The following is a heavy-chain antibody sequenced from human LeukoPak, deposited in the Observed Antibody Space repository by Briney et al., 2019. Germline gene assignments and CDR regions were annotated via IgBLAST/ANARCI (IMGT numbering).Heavy chain of an antibody. Sequence: GASVKVSCKASGYTFTSYGISWVRQAPGQGLEWMGWISAYNGNTNYAQKLQGRVTMTTDTSTSTAYMELRSLRSDDTAVYYCARDLSDELWFGESLRDYGMTSGAKGPRSPSP. V-gene: IGHV1-18*01. CDR1: GYTFTSYG. J-gene: IGHJ6*02. CDR3: ARDLSDELWFGESLRDYGMTS. D-gene: IGHD3-10*01. CDR2: ISAYNGNT.